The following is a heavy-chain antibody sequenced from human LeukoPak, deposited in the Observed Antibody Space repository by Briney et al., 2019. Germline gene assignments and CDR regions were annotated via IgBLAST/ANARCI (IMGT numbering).Heavy chain of an antibody. D-gene: IGHD3-3*01. V-gene: IGHV4-30-4*08. CDR2: IYYSGST. CDR3: ARVSGLNYDFWSGYPYYFDY. J-gene: IGHJ4*02. CDR1: GGSISSGDYY. Sequence: SETLSLXCTVSGGSISSGDYYWSWIRQPPGKGLEWIGYIYYSGSTYYNPSLTSRVTISVDTSKNQFSLKLSSVTAADTAVYYCARVSGLNYDFWSGYPYYFDYWGPGTLVTVSS.